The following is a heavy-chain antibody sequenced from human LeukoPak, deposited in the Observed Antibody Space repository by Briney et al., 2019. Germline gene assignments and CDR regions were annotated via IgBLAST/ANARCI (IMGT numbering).Heavy chain of an antibody. Sequence: QPGGSLRLSCAASEFTFTSYAMSWVRQAPGKGLEWVSAISGSGGSTNYADSVRGQFTISRDNSMNTLYLQMNSLRAEDTAVYYCAKEQRDWNYGVFDYWGQGTLVTVSS. J-gene: IGHJ4*02. CDR1: EFTFTSYA. CDR2: ISGSGGST. D-gene: IGHD1-7*01. V-gene: IGHV3-23*01. CDR3: AKEQRDWNYGVFDY.